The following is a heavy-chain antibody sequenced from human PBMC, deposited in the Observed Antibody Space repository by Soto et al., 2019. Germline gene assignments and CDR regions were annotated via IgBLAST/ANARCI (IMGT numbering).Heavy chain of an antibody. J-gene: IGHJ4*02. CDR2: FDPEDGET. V-gene: IGHV1-24*01. Sequence: ASVKVSCKVSGYTLTELSMHWVRQAPGKGLEWMGGFDPEDGETIYAQKFQGRVTMTEDTSTDTAYMELSSLRSEDTAVYYCATVPRMVSGSCYFDYWGQGTLVTVSS. CDR3: ATVPRMVSGSCYFDY. CDR1: GYTLTELS. D-gene: IGHD1-26*01.